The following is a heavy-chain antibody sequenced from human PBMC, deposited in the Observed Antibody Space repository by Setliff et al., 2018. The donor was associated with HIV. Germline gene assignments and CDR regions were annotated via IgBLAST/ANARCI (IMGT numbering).Heavy chain of an antibody. D-gene: IGHD3-10*01. Sequence: PSETLSLTCTVSGGSIKSYSWSWIRQPAGKGLEWIGRVCTSGDTNYNPSLQSRVAMSVDTSKNQFSLNLNSVTAADTALYYCARERVARGVVDPGTSQIFDNWGQGILVTVSS. J-gene: IGHJ4*02. CDR2: VCTSGDT. CDR1: GGSIKSYS. V-gene: IGHV4-4*07. CDR3: ARERVARGVVDPGTSQIFDN.